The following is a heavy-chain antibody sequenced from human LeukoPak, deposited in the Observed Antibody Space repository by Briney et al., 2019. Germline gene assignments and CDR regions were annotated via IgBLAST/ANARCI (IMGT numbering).Heavy chain of an antibody. D-gene: IGHD2-2*01. CDR2: IYYSGST. Sequence: SETLSLTCTVSGGSISSYYWSWIRQPPGKGLEWIGYIYYSGSTSYNSSLKSRVTISVDTSKNQFSLRLSSVTAADTAVYHCARHAGTDTSTYYFFDYWGQGTLVTVSS. CDR1: GGSISSYY. J-gene: IGHJ4*02. V-gene: IGHV4-59*08. CDR3: ARHAGTDTSTYYFFDY.